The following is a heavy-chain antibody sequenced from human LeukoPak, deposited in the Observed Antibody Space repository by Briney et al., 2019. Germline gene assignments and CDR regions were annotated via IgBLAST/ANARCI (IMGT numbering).Heavy chain of an antibody. CDR1: GGSISSYY. D-gene: IGHD6-13*01. J-gene: IGHJ4*02. CDR2: IYYSGST. V-gene: IGHV4-59*01. Sequence: SETLSLTCTVSGGSISSYYWSWIRQPPGKGLEWIGYIYYSGSTNYNPSLKSRVTISVDTSMNQFSLKLSSVTSADTAVYYCARDSGAAGTDYWGQGTLVTVSS. CDR3: ARDSGAAGTDY.